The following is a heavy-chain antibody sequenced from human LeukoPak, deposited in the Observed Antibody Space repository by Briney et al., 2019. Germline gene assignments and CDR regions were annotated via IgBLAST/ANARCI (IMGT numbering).Heavy chain of an antibody. V-gene: IGHV1-18*01. D-gene: IGHD6-6*01. Sequence: GASEKVSCKDSGYTFTSYGISWVRQAPGQGLEWMGWISAYNGNTNYAQKLQGRVTTTTDTSTSTAYMELRSLRSDDTAVYYCARNLYSSSSTDWFDPWGQGTLVTVSS. CDR3: ARNLYSSSSTDWFDP. J-gene: IGHJ5*02. CDR1: GYTFTSYG. CDR2: ISAYNGNT.